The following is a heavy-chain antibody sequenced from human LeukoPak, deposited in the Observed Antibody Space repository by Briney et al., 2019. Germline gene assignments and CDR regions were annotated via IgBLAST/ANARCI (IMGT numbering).Heavy chain of an antibody. V-gene: IGHV1-18*01. Sequence: ASVKVSCKASDYTFASYGINWVRQAPGQGLEWMGWISAYNGDTNCAQKLQGRVTMTTDTSTSTAYMELRSLRSDDTAVYYYARESNWAYYFDYWGQGTLVTVSS. D-gene: IGHD7-27*01. CDR3: ARESNWAYYFDY. J-gene: IGHJ4*02. CDR2: ISAYNGDT. CDR1: DYTFASYG.